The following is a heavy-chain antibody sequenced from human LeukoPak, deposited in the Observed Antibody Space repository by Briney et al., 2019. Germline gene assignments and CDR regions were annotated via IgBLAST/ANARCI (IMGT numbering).Heavy chain of an antibody. J-gene: IGHJ5*02. CDR1: GGSFSGYY. V-gene: IGHV4-34*01. Sequence: TSETLSLTCAVYGGSFSGYYWSWIRQPPGKGLEWIGEINHSGSTNYNPSLKSRVTTSVDTSKNQFSLKLSSVTAADTAVYYCARGSRGGYSYGLNWFDPWGQGTLVTVSS. D-gene: IGHD5-18*01. CDR2: INHSGST. CDR3: ARGSRGGYSYGLNWFDP.